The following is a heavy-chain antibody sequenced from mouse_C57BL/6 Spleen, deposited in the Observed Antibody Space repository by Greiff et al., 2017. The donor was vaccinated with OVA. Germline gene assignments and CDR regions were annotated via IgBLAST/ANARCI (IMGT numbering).Heavy chain of an antibody. CDR1: GYPFTGYW. CDR2: ILPGSGSP. J-gene: IGHJ4*01. Sequence: QVQLQQSGAELMKPGASVQLSCTATGYPFTGYWLEWVKPRPGPCLAWIGEILPGSGSPNYNEKFKGKATFTADTSSNTAYMQLSSLTTEDSAIYYCARSEGDYAMDYWGQGTSVTVSS. CDR3: ARSEGDYAMDY. V-gene: IGHV1-9*01.